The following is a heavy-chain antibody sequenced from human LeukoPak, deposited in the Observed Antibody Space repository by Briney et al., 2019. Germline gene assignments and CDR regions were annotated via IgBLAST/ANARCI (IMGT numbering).Heavy chain of an antibody. D-gene: IGHD2/OR15-2a*01. CDR1: RFSFSTYA. CDR2: ISNGGDST. V-gene: IGHV3-23*01. Sequence: GGSLRLSCAASRFSFSTYAMSWARQAPGKGLEWVSTISNGGDSTYYADSVKGRFTISRDNSKNTLSLQMNGLRADDTAVYYCAKSHSVEYRGYFDSWGQGILVTVSS. CDR3: AKSHSVEYRGYFDS. J-gene: IGHJ4*02.